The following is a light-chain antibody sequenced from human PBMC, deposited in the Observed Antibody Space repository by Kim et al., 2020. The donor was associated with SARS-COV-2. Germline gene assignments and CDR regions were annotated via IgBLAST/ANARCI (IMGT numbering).Light chain of an antibody. CDR1: QGISGW. CDR3: HQVYTFPYA. CDR2: GAS. Sequence: ASVGDRVTITCRASQGISGWLSWYQQKPGTAPKLLVFGASSLQSGVPSRFSGSGSGTDFTLTISSLQPEDFATYYCHQVYTFPYAFGQGTKLEIK. J-gene: IGKJ2*01. V-gene: IGKV1-12*01.